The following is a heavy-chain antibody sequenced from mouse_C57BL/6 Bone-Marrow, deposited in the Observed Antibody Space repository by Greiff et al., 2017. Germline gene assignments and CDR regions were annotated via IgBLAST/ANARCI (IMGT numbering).Heavy chain of an antibody. J-gene: IGHJ3*01. CDR3: ARDPPAYYYGSSWVAY. CDR1: GFTFSSYA. V-gene: IGHV5-4*01. D-gene: IGHD1-1*01. Sequence: EVMLVESGGGLVKPGGSLKLSCAASGFTFSSYAMSWVRQTPEKRLEWVATLSDGGSYTYYPDNVKGRVTISRDNAKNNLYLQMSHLEAEDTSMYYCARDPPAYYYGSSWVAYWGQGTLVTVSA. CDR2: LSDGGSYT.